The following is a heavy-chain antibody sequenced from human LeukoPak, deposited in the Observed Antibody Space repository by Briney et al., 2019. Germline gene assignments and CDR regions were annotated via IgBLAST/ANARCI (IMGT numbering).Heavy chain of an antibody. CDR1: GFTFSSYA. D-gene: IGHD3-3*01. J-gene: IGHJ3*02. CDR3: ARDPGVDLDPFDI. CDR2: ISGSGGST. V-gene: IGHV3-23*01. Sequence: QAGGSLRLSCAASGFTFSSYAMSWVRQAPGKGLEWVSAISGSGGSTYYADSVKGRFTISRDNSKNTLYLQMNSLRAEDTAVYYCARDPGVDLDPFDIWGQGTMVIVSS.